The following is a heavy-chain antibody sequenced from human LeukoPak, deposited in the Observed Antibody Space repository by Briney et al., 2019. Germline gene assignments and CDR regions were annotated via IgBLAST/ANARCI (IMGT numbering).Heavy chain of an antibody. CDR3: ATCGGDCYSYRNFDY. Sequence: SETLSLTCTVSGGSISSGGYYWSWIRQHPGKGLEWIGYIYYSGSTYYNPSLKSRVTISVDTSKNQFSLKLSSVTAADTAVYYCATCGGDCYSYRNFDYWGQGTLVTVSS. D-gene: IGHD2-21*02. CDR1: GGSISSGGYY. J-gene: IGHJ4*02. V-gene: IGHV4-31*03. CDR2: IYYSGST.